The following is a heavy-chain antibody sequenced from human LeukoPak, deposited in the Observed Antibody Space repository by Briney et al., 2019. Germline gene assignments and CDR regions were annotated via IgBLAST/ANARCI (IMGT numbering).Heavy chain of an antibody. D-gene: IGHD6-13*01. CDR3: AVYSSSWYNTFDI. CDR1: GFTFDNYW. Sequence: GGSLRLSCEASGFTFDNYWMSWARQAPGKGLEWVANIKQDGSEKYYVDSVKGRFTISRDNAKNSLFLQMNSLGAEDTAVYYCAVYSSSWYNTFDIWGQGTMVTVSS. CDR2: IKQDGSEK. J-gene: IGHJ3*02. V-gene: IGHV3-7*01.